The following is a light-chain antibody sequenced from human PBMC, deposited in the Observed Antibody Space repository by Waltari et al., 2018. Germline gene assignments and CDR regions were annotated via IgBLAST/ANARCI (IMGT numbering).Light chain of an antibody. Sequence: QSALTQPASVSGSPGQSITISCTGTSSDVGGYNLVSWHQQHPGKAPKLIIYEVSNRPSGVSNRFSGCKSGNTASLTIHGLQAEDEADYYCTSYITTRGDWVFGGGTKLTVL. V-gene: IGLV2-14*01. CDR2: EVS. CDR3: TSYITTRGDWV. J-gene: IGLJ3*02. CDR1: SSDVGGYNL.